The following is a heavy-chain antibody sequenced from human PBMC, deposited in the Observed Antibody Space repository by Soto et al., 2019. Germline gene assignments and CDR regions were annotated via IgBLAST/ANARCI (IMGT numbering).Heavy chain of an antibody. CDR2: TYYRSKWYN. CDR3: ARERYGDYGRGTFDI. CDR1: GDSVSNNSAA. D-gene: IGHD4-17*01. Sequence: SQTLSLTCAISGDSVSNNSAAWNWIRQSPSRGLEWLGRTYYRSKWYNDYAVSVKSRIIINPDTSKNQFSLQLNSVTPEDTAVYYCARERYGDYGRGTFDIWGQGTVVTVSS. J-gene: IGHJ3*02. V-gene: IGHV6-1*01.